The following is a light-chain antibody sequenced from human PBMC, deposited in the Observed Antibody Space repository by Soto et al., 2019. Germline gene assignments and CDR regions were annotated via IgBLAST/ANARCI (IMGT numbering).Light chain of an antibody. J-gene: IGKJ4*01. CDR2: GAS. CDR1: QSVGSS. CDR3: QQYNTWPPLT. Sequence: EILMTQSPVTLSVSPGERATLSCRASQSVGSSLAWYQQKPGQAPRLLIYGASTRATGIPARFSGSGSGTEFTLTISSLQSEDFAVYYCQQYNTWPPLTFGGGTKVEIK. V-gene: IGKV3-15*01.